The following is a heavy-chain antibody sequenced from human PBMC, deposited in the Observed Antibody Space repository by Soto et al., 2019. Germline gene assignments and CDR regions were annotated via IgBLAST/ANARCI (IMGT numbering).Heavy chain of an antibody. CDR2: ISYDGSNK. V-gene: IGHV3-30*18. Sequence: GGSLRLSCAASGFTFSSDGMHWVRQAPGKGLEWVAVISYDGSNKYYADSVKGRFTISRDNSKNTLYLQMNSLRAEDTAVYYCAKDRRVLSLEWLLYETTTWGQGTLVTVSS. D-gene: IGHD3-3*01. CDR1: GFTFSSDG. J-gene: IGHJ5*02. CDR3: AKDRRVLSLEWLLYETTT.